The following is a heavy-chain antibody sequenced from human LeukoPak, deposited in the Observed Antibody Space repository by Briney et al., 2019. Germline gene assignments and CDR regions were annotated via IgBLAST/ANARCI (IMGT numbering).Heavy chain of an antibody. D-gene: IGHD3-10*01. CDR1: GFTFSSYA. J-gene: IGHJ4*02. CDR3: ARDPMRLLWFGELLSPDY. Sequence: GGSLRLSCAASGFTFSSYAMSWVRQAPGKGLEWVAVISYDGSNKYYADSVKGRFTISRDNSKNTLYLQMNSLRAEDTAVYYCARDPMRLLWFGELLSPDYWGQGTLVTVSS. V-gene: IGHV3-30-3*01. CDR2: ISYDGSNK.